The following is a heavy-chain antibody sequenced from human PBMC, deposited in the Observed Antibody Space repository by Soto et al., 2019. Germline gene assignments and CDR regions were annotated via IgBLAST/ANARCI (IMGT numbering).Heavy chain of an antibody. J-gene: IGHJ4*01. D-gene: IGHD6-25*01. CDR3: AKQGSGATTAAANSFVH. Sequence: GGSLRLSCVASGFNFNNYAMSWVRQAPGKGLEWVAAMSGVGGSIYYADSVKGRFTLSRDNSKNTLYLQMSSLRVEDTATYYCAKQGSGATTAAANSFVHCGRGTLVTVSS. CDR1: GFNFNNYA. V-gene: IGHV3-23*01. CDR2: MSGVGGSI.